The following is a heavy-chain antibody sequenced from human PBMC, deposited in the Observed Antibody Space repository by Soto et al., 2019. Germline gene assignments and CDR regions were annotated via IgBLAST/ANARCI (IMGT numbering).Heavy chain of an antibody. V-gene: IGHV3-21*01. CDR2: ISSSSSYI. D-gene: IGHD3-22*01. CDR3: AGAPYYYDSRGYWAY. J-gene: IGHJ4*02. CDR1: GFTFSSYS. Sequence: EVQLVESGGGLVKPGGSLRLSCAASGFTFSSYSMNWVRQAPGKGLEWVSSISSSSSYIYYADSVKGRFTISRDNAKNALYLQMNGLRAEDTAVYYCAGAPYYYDSRGYWAYWGQGTLVTVSS.